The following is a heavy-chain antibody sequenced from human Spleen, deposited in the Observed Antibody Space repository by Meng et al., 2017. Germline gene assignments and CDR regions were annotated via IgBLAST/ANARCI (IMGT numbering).Heavy chain of an antibody. J-gene: IGHJ5*02. Sequence: QVQLQESGTGLGKPSATLSRTCTVSGCSISSYYWSWIRQPPGKGLEWIGYIYYSGSTNYNPSLKSRVIISVDTSKNQFSLKLSSVTAADTAMYFCARVEYQLLEFDPWGQGILVTVSS. CDR3: ARVEYQLLEFDP. CDR2: IYYSGST. D-gene: IGHD2-2*01. V-gene: IGHV4-59*08. CDR1: GCSISSYY.